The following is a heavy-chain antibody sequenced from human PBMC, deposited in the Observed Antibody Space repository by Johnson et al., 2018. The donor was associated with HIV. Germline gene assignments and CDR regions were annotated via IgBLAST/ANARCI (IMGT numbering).Heavy chain of an antibody. CDR2: ISSSGSTI. CDR3: AREARSERSAVAVSDAFDI. V-gene: IGHV3-11*04. D-gene: IGHD6-19*01. Sequence: QVQLVESGGGLVKPGGSLRLSCAASGFTFSDYYMSWIRQAPGKGLEWVSYISSSGSTIYYVDSVKGRFPISRDNVKNSLYLQMNSLRAEDTAVYYCAREARSERSAVAVSDAFDIWGQGTMVTVSS. CDR1: GFTFSDYY. J-gene: IGHJ3*02.